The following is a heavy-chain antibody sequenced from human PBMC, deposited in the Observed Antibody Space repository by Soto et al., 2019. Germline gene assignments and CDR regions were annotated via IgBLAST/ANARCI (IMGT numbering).Heavy chain of an antibody. J-gene: IGHJ4*02. V-gene: IGHV3-9*01. Sequence: EVQLVESGGGLVQPGRSLRLSCAASGFTFDDYAXHWVRQGPGKGLEWVSSISWNSGNLGYADSVKGRFTISRDNAKNSLYLQMNSLRGEDTALYYCAKGASTTVFAFNDYWGQGTLVTVSS. CDR2: ISWNSGNL. CDR1: GFTFDDYA. CDR3: AKGASTTVFAFNDY. D-gene: IGHD4-17*01.